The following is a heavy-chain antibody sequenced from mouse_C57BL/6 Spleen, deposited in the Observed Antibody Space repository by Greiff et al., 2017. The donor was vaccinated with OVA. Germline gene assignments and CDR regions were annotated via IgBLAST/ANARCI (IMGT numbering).Heavy chain of an antibody. D-gene: IGHD1-1*01. CDR2: INPYNGGT. CDR3: ARTLITTVVVPFDY. V-gene: IGHV1-19*01. J-gene: IGHJ2*01. Sequence: EVQLQESGPVLVKPGASVKMSCKASGYTFTDYYMNWVKQSHGKSLEWIGVINPYNGGTSYNQKFKGKATLTVDKSSSTAYMELNSLTSEDSAVYYCARTLITTVVVPFDYWGQGTTLTVSS. CDR1: GYTFTDYY.